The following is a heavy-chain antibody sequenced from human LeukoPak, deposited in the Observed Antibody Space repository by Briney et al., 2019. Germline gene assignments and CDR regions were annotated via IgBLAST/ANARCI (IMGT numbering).Heavy chain of an antibody. V-gene: IGHV3-23*01. CDR3: VKVPVGILYFHEYFQH. D-gene: IGHD2-15*01. J-gene: IGHJ1*01. CDR2: ISGSGGST. Sequence: PGGSLRLSCAASGFTFSSYAMSWVRQAPGKGLEWVSAISGSGGSTYYADSVKGRFTISRDNSKNTLYLQMNSLRAEDTAVYYCVKVPVGILYFHEYFQHWGQGTLVTVSS. CDR1: GFTFSSYA.